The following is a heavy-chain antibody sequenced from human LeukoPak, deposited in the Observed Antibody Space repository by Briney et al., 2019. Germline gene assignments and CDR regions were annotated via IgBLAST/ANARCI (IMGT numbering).Heavy chain of an antibody. CDR3: ARDLPLDTALATGNFDY. CDR1: GFTFSSYA. J-gene: IGHJ4*02. D-gene: IGHD5-18*01. CDR2: ISYDGTNK. V-gene: IGHV3-30-3*01. Sequence: GGSLRLSCAASGFTFSSYAMHWVRQAPGQGLEWVAVISYDGTNKYYAESVEGRFTISRDNSKDTLYLQMNSLRTEDTAVYYCARDLPLDTALATGNFDYWGQGTLVTVSS.